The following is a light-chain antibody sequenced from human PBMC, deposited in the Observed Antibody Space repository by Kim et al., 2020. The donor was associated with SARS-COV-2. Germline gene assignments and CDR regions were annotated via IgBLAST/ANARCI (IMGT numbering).Light chain of an antibody. J-gene: IGKJ2*03. V-gene: IGKV4-1*01. CDR1: QTVLYNSKKKNY. CDR2: WAS. Sequence: SATLNCKSSQTVLYNSKKKNYLAWYQQKPGQAPKLLIYWASIRESGVSDRFSGSGSETDFTLTISSVQAEDVAVYYCQQYYSTPPSFGKGTKLEI. CDR3: QQYYSTPPS.